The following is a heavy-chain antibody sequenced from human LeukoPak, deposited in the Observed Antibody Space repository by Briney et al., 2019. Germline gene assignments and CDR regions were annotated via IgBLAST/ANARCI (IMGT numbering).Heavy chain of an antibody. Sequence: PGGTLRLSCAASGFTFSSYALTWVRQAPGKGLEWVSSISHSGTTTYYADSVKGRFTISRDNSKNTLFLQMNSLRAEDTAVYYCARDFAYWGQGTLVTVSS. V-gene: IGHV3-23*01. CDR1: GFTFSSYA. CDR3: ARDFAY. CDR2: ISHSGTTT. D-gene: IGHD3-3*01. J-gene: IGHJ4*02.